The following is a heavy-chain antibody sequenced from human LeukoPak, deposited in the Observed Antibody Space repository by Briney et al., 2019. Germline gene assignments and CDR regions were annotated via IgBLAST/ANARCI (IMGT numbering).Heavy chain of an antibody. CDR2: ISGSGST. CDR1: GGSISSGGYS. Sequence: PSETLSLTCTVSGGSISSGGYSWNWIRQSAGKGLEWIGRISGSGSTSYNPSLESRVTISVDTSKNQFSLKLSSVTAADTAVYYCARDSPSGSYDYWGQGTLVTVSS. J-gene: IGHJ4*02. V-gene: IGHV4-61*10. D-gene: IGHD1-26*01. CDR3: ARDSPSGSYDY.